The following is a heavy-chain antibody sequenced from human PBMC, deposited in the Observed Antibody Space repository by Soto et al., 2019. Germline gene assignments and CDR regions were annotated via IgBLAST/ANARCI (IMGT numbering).Heavy chain of an antibody. CDR3: ARTRTDTSSSFDH. Sequence: QVQLQESGPGLVRPSQTLSLTCTVSRDFISRGDYYWSWIRQHAGKGLEWIGYVTHSGSSFYNPYLQSRVIISVDTSKNQVDLKLTPVTAADTAVYYCARTRTDTSSSFDHWGQGTLVTVSS. CDR2: VTHSGSS. J-gene: IGHJ4*02. V-gene: IGHV4-31*03. CDR1: RDFISRGDYY. D-gene: IGHD6-6*01.